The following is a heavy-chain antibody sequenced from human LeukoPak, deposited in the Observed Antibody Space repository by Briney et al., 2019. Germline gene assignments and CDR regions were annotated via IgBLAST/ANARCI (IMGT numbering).Heavy chain of an antibody. D-gene: IGHD3-10*01. CDR2: ISYDGSNK. J-gene: IGHJ4*02. CDR1: GFTFGSYG. V-gene: IGHV3-30*18. Sequence: GSLSLSCAASGFTFGSYGMHWVRQAPGKGLEWVAVISYDGSNKYYADSVKGRFTISRDNSKNTLYLQMNSLRAEDTAVYYCAKDGSGVVTSWGQGTLVTVSS. CDR3: AKDGSGVVTS.